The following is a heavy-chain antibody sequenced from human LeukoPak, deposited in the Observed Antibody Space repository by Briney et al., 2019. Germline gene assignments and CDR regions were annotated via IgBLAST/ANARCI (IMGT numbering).Heavy chain of an antibody. CDR2: IKQDGSEK. CDR1: GFTFSNYG. V-gene: IGHV3-7*01. CDR3: ARYRGLGYCSGGSCLHDAFDI. D-gene: IGHD2-15*01. J-gene: IGHJ3*02. Sequence: GGSLRLSCAASGFTFSNYGMHWVRQAPGKGLEGVANIKQDGSEKYYVDSVKGRFTISRDNAKNSLYLQMNSLRAEDTAVYYCARYRGLGYCSGGSCLHDAFDIWGQGTMVTVSS.